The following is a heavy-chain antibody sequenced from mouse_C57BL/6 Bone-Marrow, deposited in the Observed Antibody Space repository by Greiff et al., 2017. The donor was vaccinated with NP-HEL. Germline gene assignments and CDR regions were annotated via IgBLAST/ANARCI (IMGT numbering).Heavy chain of an antibody. Sequence: QVQLQQPGAELVKPGASVKMSCKASGYTFTSYWITWVKQRPGQGLEWIGDIYPGSGSTNYNEKFKSKATLTVDTSSSTAYMQLSSLTSEDSAVYYCARGGYGSSVFDYWGQGTTLTVSS. J-gene: IGHJ2*01. D-gene: IGHD1-1*01. CDR1: GYTFTSYW. V-gene: IGHV1-55*01. CDR2: IYPGSGST. CDR3: ARGGYGSSVFDY.